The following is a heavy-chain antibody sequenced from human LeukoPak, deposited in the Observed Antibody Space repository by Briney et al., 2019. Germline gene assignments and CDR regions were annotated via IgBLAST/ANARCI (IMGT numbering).Heavy chain of an antibody. CDR3: ARAKDIVVVPAAGEAYYYYYMDV. Sequence: SETLSLTCTVSGGSISSYYWSWIRQPAGKGLEWIGRIYTSGSTNYNPSLKSRVTMSVDTSKNRFSLKLISVTAADTAVYYCARAKDIVVVPAAGEAYYYYYMDVWGKGTTVTVSS. J-gene: IGHJ6*03. CDR2: IYTSGST. D-gene: IGHD2-2*01. CDR1: GGSISSYY. V-gene: IGHV4-4*07.